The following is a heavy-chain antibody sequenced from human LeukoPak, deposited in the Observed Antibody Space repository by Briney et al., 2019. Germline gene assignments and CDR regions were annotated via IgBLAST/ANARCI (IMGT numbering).Heavy chain of an antibody. V-gene: IGHV3-74*01. CDR2: INSDGSST. CDR1: GFTFSSYW. J-gene: IGHJ4*02. CDR3: ASTKEDYGGNPTPDY. Sequence: AGGSLRLSCAASGFTFSSYWMHWVRQAPGKGLVWVSRINSDGSSTSYADSVKGRFIISRDNAKNTLYLQMNSLRAEDTAVYYCASTKEDYGGNPTPDYWGQGTLVTVSS. D-gene: IGHD4-23*01.